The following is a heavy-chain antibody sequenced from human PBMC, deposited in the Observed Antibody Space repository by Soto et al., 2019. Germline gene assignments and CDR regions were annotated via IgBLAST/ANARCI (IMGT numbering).Heavy chain of an antibody. Sequence: GESLKISCKGSGYSFTSYWISWVRQMPGKGLEWMGRIDPSDSYTNYSPSFQGHVTISADKSISTAYLQWGSLKASDTAMYYCARLRQQWLAPDYWGQGTLVTVSS. CDR1: GYSFTSYW. CDR3: ARLRQQWLAPDY. J-gene: IGHJ4*02. V-gene: IGHV5-10-1*01. D-gene: IGHD6-19*01. CDR2: IDPSDSYT.